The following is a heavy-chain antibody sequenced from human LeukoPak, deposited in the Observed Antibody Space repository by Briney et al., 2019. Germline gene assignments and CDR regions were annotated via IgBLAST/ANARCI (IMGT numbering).Heavy chain of an antibody. D-gene: IGHD4-11*01. CDR2: ISSGGSYI. CDR1: GFSFSKYN. CDR3: ARGTPTTRDFDY. Sequence: GGSLRLSCAASGFSFSKYNMNWVRQAPGKGLEWVSSISSGGSYIYYADSVKGRFTISRDNTKNSLYLQMNSLRAEDTAVYYCARGTPTTRDFDYWGQGTLVTVSS. V-gene: IGHV3-21*01. J-gene: IGHJ4*02.